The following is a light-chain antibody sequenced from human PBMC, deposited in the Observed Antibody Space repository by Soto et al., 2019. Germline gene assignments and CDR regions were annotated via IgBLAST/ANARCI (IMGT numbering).Light chain of an antibody. CDR1: SSDVGAYSY. V-gene: IGLV2-14*01. J-gene: IGLJ1*01. CDR3: SSYTSSSTLV. Sequence: QSVLTQPASVSGSPGQSITISCTGTSSDVGAYSYVSWYQQHPDKAPKLMIYDVSNRPSGVSNRFSGSKSGNTASLTISGLQAEDEADYHCSSYTSSSTLVFGTGTKLTVL. CDR2: DVS.